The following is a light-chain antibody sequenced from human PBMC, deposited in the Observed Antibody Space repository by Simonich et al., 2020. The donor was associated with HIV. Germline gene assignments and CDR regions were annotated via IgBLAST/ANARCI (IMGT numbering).Light chain of an antibody. CDR3: SSYTSSSTWV. CDR2: DVS. V-gene: IGLV2-14*03. Sequence: HSALTQPASVSGSPGQSITISCTGTSSDFGCYNYVSWYQQHPDKAPKLMIYDVSKRPSGVSNRFSGSKSGNTASLTISGLQAEAEADYYCSSYTSSSTWVFGGGTKLTVL. J-gene: IGLJ3*02. CDR1: SSDFGCYNY.